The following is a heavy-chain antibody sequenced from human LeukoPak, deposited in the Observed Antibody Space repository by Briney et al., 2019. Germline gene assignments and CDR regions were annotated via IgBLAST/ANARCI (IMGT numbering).Heavy chain of an antibody. D-gene: IGHD6-13*01. Sequence: ASVKVSCKASGYTFTGYYMHWVRQAPGQGLEWMGWINPNSGGTNYAQKFQGRVTMTRDTSISTAYMELSRLRSDDTAVYYCARGLRGSSWGPLGYFDYWGQGTLVTVFS. CDR2: INPNSGGT. J-gene: IGHJ4*02. V-gene: IGHV1-2*02. CDR3: ARGLRGSSWGPLGYFDY. CDR1: GYTFTGYY.